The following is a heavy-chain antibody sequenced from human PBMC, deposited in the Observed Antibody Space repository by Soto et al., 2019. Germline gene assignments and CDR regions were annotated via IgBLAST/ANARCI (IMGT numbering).Heavy chain of an antibody. V-gene: IGHV5-51*01. CDR3: ARLQGTGDYDAFDI. J-gene: IGHJ3*02. D-gene: IGHD7-27*01. Sequence: GESLKISWKGSGYSFTSYWIGWVRQMHGKGMEWMEIIYPGDSDTRYSPSFQGQVTISADKSISTAYLQWSSLKASDTAMYYRARLQGTGDYDAFDIWGQGTMVTVSS. CDR1: GYSFTSYW. CDR2: IYPGDSDT.